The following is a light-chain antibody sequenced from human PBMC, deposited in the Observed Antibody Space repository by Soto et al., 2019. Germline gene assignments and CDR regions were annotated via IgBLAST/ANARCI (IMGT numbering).Light chain of an antibody. CDR2: GAS. CDR3: QQTSAFPRT. CDR1: RDISNS. J-gene: IGKJ1*01. Sequence: IQMTQTPSSDSESAGDRLTITCRASRDISNSLAWYQQTPGKAPKLLLRGASSLHRGVPSRFSGGGAGTEFTLTISSLQPEDFATYYCQQTSAFPRTFGQGTKVDI. V-gene: IGKV1-12*01.